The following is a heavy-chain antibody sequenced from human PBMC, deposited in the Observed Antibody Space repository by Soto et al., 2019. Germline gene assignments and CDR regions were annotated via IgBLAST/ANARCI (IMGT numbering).Heavy chain of an antibody. CDR3: ARLVSPFDYYYGMDV. J-gene: IGHJ6*02. Sequence: SETLSLTCTVSGGSVTGFYWSWMRQPPGKRLEWIGYIFHSGSSNYNPSLKSRVTISVDTSKSQVSLRLTSVTAADTAVYYCARLVSPFDYYYGMDVWGQGTTVTVSS. CDR1: GGSVTGFY. V-gene: IGHV4-59*02. CDR2: IFHSGSS. D-gene: IGHD2-2*01.